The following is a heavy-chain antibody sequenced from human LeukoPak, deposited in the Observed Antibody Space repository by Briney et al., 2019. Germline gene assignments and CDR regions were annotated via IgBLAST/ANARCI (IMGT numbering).Heavy chain of an antibody. J-gene: IGHJ1*01. CDR2: INPNSGGT. Sequence: GASVKVSCKTSGYSFTNCALNWVRQAPGQGLEWMGWINPNSGGTSYAQKFQGRVTVTRDTSISTAYMELSRLRSDDTAVYYCALVVVPAAIPEYFQHWGQGTLVTVSS. CDR3: ALVVVPAAIPEYFQH. CDR1: GYSFTNCA. V-gene: IGHV1-2*02. D-gene: IGHD2-2*02.